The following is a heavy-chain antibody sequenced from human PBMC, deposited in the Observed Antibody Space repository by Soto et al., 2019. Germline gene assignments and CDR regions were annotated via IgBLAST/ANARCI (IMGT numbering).Heavy chain of an antibody. D-gene: IGHD4-17*01. Sequence: QVQLVESGGGVVQPGRSLRLSCEASGFTFSSYGMHWVRQAPGKGLEWVAVIWYDGSNQYYADSVKGRFTISRDNSKNTLYVQMNSLRAEDTAVYYCARDGWRYGDYGHIWGQGTMVTVSS. CDR2: IWYDGSNQ. CDR3: ARDGWRYGDYGHI. J-gene: IGHJ3*02. CDR1: GFTFSSYG. V-gene: IGHV3-33*01.